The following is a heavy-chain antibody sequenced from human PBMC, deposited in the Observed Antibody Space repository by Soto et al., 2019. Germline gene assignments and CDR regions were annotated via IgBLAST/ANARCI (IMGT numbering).Heavy chain of an antibody. CDR1: GFTFSSYA. D-gene: IGHD3-22*01. Sequence: GGSLRLSCAASGFTFSSYAMSWVRQAPGKGLEWVSAISGSGVSTYYADSVKGRFTISRDNSKNTLYLQMNSLRAEDTAVYYCAKSPGMYYYDSSGYYHYDYGGQGPLVTVSS. J-gene: IGHJ4*02. CDR3: AKSPGMYYYDSSGYYHYDY. CDR2: ISGSGVST. V-gene: IGHV3-23*01.